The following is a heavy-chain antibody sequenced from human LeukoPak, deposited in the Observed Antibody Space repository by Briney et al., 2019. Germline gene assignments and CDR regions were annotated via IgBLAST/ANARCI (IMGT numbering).Heavy chain of an antibody. CDR2: IYYSGST. J-gene: IGHJ6*02. CDR3: ARHAEGGLVRTYGMDV. V-gene: IGHV4-59*08. Sequence: SETLTLTCTVSGGSISSYYWSWIRQPPGKGLEWIGYIYYSGSTNYNPSLKSRVTISVDTSKNQFSLKLSSVTAADTAVYYCARHAEGGLVRTYGMDVWGQGTTVTVSS. D-gene: IGHD3/OR15-3a*01. CDR1: GGSISSYY.